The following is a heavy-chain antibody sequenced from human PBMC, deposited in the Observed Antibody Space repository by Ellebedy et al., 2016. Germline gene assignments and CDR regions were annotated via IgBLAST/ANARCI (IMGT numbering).Heavy chain of an antibody. CDR3: ARDPPWYYDSGGYRRFDY. J-gene: IGHJ4*02. CDR2: ISGHNANT. V-gene: IGHV1-18*01. CDR1: GYTFTNYG. D-gene: IGHD3-22*01. Sequence: ASVKVSCXASGYTFTNYGFSWVRQAPGQGLEWIGWISGHNANTKNAEKFQDRVTMTTDTSTNTVYMELRSLRSDDTAVYYCARDPPWYYDSGGYRRFDYWGQGTLVTVSS.